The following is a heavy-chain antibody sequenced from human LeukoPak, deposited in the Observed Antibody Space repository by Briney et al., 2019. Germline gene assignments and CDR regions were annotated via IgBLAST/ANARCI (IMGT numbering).Heavy chain of an antibody. CDR2: INGGGSSS. CDR3: ARQASYGMDV. CDR1: GFTLSNYW. Sequence: GGSLRLSCAASGFTLSNYWMHWVRQAPGKGLVWVSRINGGGSSSYYADTVKGRFTISRDNAKNTLYLQMNSLRAEDTAVYYCARQASYGMDVWGQGTTVTVSS. V-gene: IGHV3-74*01. J-gene: IGHJ6*02.